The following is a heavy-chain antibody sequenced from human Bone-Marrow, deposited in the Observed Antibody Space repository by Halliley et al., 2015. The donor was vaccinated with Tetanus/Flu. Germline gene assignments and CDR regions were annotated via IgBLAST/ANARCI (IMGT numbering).Heavy chain of an antibody. CDR1: GFTVRNNY. J-gene: IGHJ6*02. Sequence: SLRLSCAASGFTVRNNYMNWVRQAPGKGLEWVSVIYSGGTTYYADSVKGWFIISRDNSKTTLYLQLNSLRAEDSAVYYCTRSEYKYNGIGIDFWGQGTKVSVSS. D-gene: IGHD1-20*01. CDR3: TRSEYKYNGIGIDF. CDR2: IYSGGTT. V-gene: IGHV3-53*01.